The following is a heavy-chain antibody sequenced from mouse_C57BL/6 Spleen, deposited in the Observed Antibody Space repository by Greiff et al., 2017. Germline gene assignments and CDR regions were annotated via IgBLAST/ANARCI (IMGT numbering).Heavy chain of an antibody. J-gene: IGHJ4*01. V-gene: IGHV2-5*01. Sequence: VQLVESGPGLVQPSQSLSITCTVSGFSLTSYGVHWVRQSPGKGLEWLGVIWRGGSTDYNAAFMSRLSITKDNSKSQVFFKMNSLQADDTAIYYCAKGGFTTVVATHYYAMDYWGQGTSVTVSS. CDR3: AKGGFTTVVATHYYAMDY. CDR2: IWRGGST. CDR1: GFSLTSYG. D-gene: IGHD1-1*01.